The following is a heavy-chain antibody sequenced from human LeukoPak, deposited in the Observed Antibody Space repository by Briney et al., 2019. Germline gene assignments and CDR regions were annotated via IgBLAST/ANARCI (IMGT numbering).Heavy chain of an antibody. CDR3: ARGLSYYDSSGYPN. V-gene: IGHV4-34*01. D-gene: IGHD3-22*01. Sequence: SETLSLTCAVYGGSFSGYYWSWIRQPPGKGLEWIGEINHSGSTNYNPSLKSRVTISVDTSKNQFSLKLSSVTAADTAVYYCARGLSYYDSSGYPNWGRGTLVTVSS. CDR1: GGSFSGYY. J-gene: IGHJ4*02. CDR2: INHSGST.